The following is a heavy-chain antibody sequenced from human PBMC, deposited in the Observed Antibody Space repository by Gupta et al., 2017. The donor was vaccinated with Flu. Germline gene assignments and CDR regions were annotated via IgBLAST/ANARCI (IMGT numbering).Heavy chain of an antibody. CDR2: ISHDGSDK. CDR1: GFSFSNYG. Sequence: QEEVVESGGDVVQPGRSLRLSCAAFGFSFSNYGIHWVRQAPGKGLEWVAVISHDGSDKNYADSVKGRFTISRDNSKNTLYLQMNSLRIEDTAVYYCAKDWRWNYNNYGMNVWGQGTTVTVSS. CDR3: AKDWRWNYNNYGMNV. J-gene: IGHJ6*02. D-gene: IGHD1-7*01. V-gene: IGHV3-30*18.